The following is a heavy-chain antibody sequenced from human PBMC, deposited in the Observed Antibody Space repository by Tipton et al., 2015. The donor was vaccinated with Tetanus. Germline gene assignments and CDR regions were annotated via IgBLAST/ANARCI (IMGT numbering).Heavy chain of an antibody. CDR2: FHFTGST. J-gene: IGHJ3*01. CDR3: ARLSSSTNDAHAFDV. V-gene: IGHV4-59*11. CDR1: GASINSHH. Sequence: TLSLTCSVSGASINSHHWSWLRQAPGKGLEWIGYFHFTGSTNLNPSLQSRVTISGDTSKNQFSLTLRSVTAADTAVYYCARLSSSTNDAHAFDVWGQGTMVTVSS. D-gene: IGHD2-8*01.